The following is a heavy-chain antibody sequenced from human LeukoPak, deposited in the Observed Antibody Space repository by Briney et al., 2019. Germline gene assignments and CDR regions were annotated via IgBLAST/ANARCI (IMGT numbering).Heavy chain of an antibody. V-gene: IGHV4-38-2*02. CDR1: GYSISSGYY. CDR2: IYHSGST. D-gene: IGHD6-13*01. CDR3: ASESSSWYSKDY. Sequence: SSETLSLTCTVSGYSISSGYYWGWIRQPPGKGLEWIGSIYHSGSTYYNPSLKSRVTISVDTSKNQFSLKLSSVTAADTAVYYCASESSSWYSKDYWGQGTLVTVSS. J-gene: IGHJ4*02.